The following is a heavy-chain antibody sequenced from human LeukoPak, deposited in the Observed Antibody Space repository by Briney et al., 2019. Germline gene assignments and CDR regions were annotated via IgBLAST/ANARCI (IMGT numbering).Heavy chain of an antibody. CDR1: GGSISSSSYY. CDR2: IYHSGST. J-gene: IGHJ6*03. Sequence: PSETLSLTCTVSGGSISSSSYYWGWIRQPPGKGLEWIGSIYHSGSTYYNPSLKSRVTISVDTSKNQFSLKLSSVTAADTAVYYCARVATTTYYYYYYMDVWGKGTTVTVSS. V-gene: IGHV4-39*07. CDR3: ARVATTTYYYYYYMDV. D-gene: IGHD5-12*01.